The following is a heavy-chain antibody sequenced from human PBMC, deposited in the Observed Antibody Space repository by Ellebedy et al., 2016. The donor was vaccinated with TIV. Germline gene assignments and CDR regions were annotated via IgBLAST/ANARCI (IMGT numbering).Heavy chain of an antibody. CDR2: IKQDGSEK. CDR1: GFTFSSYW. J-gene: IGHJ4*02. CDR3: AREPLWGEWSSSLGAYLDY. V-gene: IGHV3-7*01. D-gene: IGHD3-10*01. Sequence: GESLKISCATSGFTFSSYWMSWVRQAPGKGPEWVANIKQDGSEKYYVESVKGRFTISRDNAKNSLYLQMNGLRAEDTAVYYCAREPLWGEWSSSLGAYLDYWGPGILVTVSS.